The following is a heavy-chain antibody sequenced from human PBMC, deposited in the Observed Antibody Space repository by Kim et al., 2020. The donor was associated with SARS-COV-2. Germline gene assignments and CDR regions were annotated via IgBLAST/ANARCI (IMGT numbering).Heavy chain of an antibody. CDR3: ARVITMVREWFDP. J-gene: IGHJ5*02. CDR1: GYSISSGYY. V-gene: IGHV4-38-2*02. Sequence: SETLSLTCTVSGYSISSGYYWGWIRQPPGKGLEWIGSIYHSGSTYYNPSLKSRVTISVDTSKNQFSLKLSSVTAADTAVYYCARVITMVREWFDPWGQGTLVTVSS. D-gene: IGHD3-10*01. CDR2: IYHSGST.